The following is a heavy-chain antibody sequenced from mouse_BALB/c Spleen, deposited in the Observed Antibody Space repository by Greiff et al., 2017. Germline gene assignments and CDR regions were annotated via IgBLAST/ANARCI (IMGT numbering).Heavy chain of an antibody. CDR1: GYTFTSYW. CDR2: IYPGNSDT. Sequence: EVQLQQSGTVLARPGASVKMSCKASGYTFTSYWMHWVKQRPGQGLEWIGAIYPGNSDTSYNQKFKGKAKLTAVTSTSTAYMELSSLTNEDSAVYYCTRITTVVATSPFAYWGQGTLVTVSA. CDR3: TRITTVVATSPFAY. V-gene: IGHV1-5*01. D-gene: IGHD1-1*01. J-gene: IGHJ3*01.